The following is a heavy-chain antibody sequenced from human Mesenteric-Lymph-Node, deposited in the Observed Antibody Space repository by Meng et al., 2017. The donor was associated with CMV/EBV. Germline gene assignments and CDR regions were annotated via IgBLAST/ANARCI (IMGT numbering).Heavy chain of an antibody. Sequence: GESLKISCAASGFTSRYYDMSWVRQAPGKGLQWVSGIGARSDAYYADSVKGRFTISRDNPKNSLFLQMNSLRAEDTAVYYCASGYSVYYGMDVWGQGTTVTVSS. CDR3: ASGYSVYYGMDV. CDR2: IGARSDA. V-gene: IGHV3-69-1*01. J-gene: IGHJ6*02. D-gene: IGHD4-23*01. CDR1: GFTSRYYD.